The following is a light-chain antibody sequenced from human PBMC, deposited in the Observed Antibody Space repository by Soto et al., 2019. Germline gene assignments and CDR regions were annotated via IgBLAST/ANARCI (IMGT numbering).Light chain of an antibody. CDR2: AAS. Sequence: DMQMTQSPSSLSASVGDRVTITCRASQTISSYVNWYQQRPGKAPKLLIYAASNLQSGVPSRFSGSGSWTAFTLTLSSLQPEDFATYYCQQTFTSPAFGQGTKVDIK. J-gene: IGKJ1*01. CDR1: QTISSY. CDR3: QQTFTSPA. V-gene: IGKV1-39*01.